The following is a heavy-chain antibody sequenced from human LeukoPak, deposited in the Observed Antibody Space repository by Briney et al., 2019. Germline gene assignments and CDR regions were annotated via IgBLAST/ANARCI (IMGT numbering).Heavy chain of an antibody. J-gene: IGHJ3*02. CDR1: GYTFTGYY. Sequence: ASVKVSCKASGYTFTGYYMHWVRRAPGQGLEWMGWINPNSGGTNYAQKFQGRVTMTRDTSISTAYMELSRLRSDDTAVYYCARVVSDDYGDPGAPHDAFDIWGQGTMVTVSS. CDR2: INPNSGGT. CDR3: ARVVSDDYGDPGAPHDAFDI. D-gene: IGHD4-17*01. V-gene: IGHV1-2*02.